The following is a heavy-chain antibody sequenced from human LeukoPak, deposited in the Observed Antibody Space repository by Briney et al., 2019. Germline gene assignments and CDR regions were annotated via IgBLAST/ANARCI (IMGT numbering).Heavy chain of an antibody. Sequence: GGSLRLSCAASGFIFNNYAMNWVRQAPGKGLEWVAVISYAGRNKNYADSVKGRFTISRDNSKNTLYLQMNSLRAEDTAVYYCARGSTIFGVAPRGDYFDYWGQGTLVTVSS. V-gene: IGHV3-30*04. CDR2: ISYAGRNK. CDR3: ARGSTIFGVAPRGDYFDY. J-gene: IGHJ4*02. D-gene: IGHD3-3*01. CDR1: GFIFNNYA.